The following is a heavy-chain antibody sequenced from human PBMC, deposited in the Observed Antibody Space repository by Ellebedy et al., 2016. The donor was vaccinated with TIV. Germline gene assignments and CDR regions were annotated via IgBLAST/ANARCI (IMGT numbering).Heavy chain of an antibody. Sequence: SETLSLTCAVYGGSFSGYYWGWIRQPPGKGLEWIGSIYYSGSTNYNPSLKSRVTISVDTSKNQFSLKLSSVTAADTAVYYCARGLRYRSSSYCSGGSCYSGYWYFDLWGRGTLVTVSS. V-gene: IGHV4-34*01. J-gene: IGHJ2*01. D-gene: IGHD2-15*01. CDR3: ARGLRYRSSSYCSGGSCYSGYWYFDL. CDR2: IYYSGST. CDR1: GGSFSGYY.